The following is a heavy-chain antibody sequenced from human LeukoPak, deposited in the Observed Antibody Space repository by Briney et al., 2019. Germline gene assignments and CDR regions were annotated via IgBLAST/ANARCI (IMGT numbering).Heavy chain of an antibody. D-gene: IGHD3-10*01. V-gene: IGHV1-8*03. Sequence: ASVKVSCKASGGTFRSYAISWVRQAPGQGLEWMGWMNPNSGNTGYAQKFQGRVTITRNTSISTAYMELSSLRSEDTAVYYCARGTLRDDAFDIWGQGTMVTVSS. CDR2: MNPNSGNT. J-gene: IGHJ3*02. CDR1: GGTFRSYA. CDR3: ARGTLRDDAFDI.